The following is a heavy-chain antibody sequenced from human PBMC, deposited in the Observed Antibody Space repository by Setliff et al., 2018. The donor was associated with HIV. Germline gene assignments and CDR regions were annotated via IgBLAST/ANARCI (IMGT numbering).Heavy chain of an antibody. Sequence: PGGSLRLSCKATGFSFSLYAMSWVRQAPGKGLEWVSSISGSGRKTYYADSVKGRFTISRDNSKNTVYLQMNSLRAEDTAEYYCAKELAASGLGYFDSWGRGILVTVSS. J-gene: IGHJ4*02. V-gene: IGHV3-23*01. CDR3: AKELAASGLGYFDS. CDR1: GFSFSLYA. CDR2: ISGSGRKT. D-gene: IGHD3-22*01.